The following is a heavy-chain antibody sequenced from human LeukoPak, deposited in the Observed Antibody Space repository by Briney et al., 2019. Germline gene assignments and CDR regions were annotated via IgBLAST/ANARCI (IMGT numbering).Heavy chain of an antibody. CDR2: IYYSGST. J-gene: IGHJ4*02. D-gene: IGHD2/OR15-2a*01. Sequence: PSETLSLTCTVSGGSISSYYWSWIRQPPGKGLEWIGYIYYSGSTNYNPSLKSRVTISVDTSRSQFSLKLNSVTAADTAVYYCAREVKVGNTDTGYYFDYWGQGILVTVSS. CDR1: GGSISSYY. CDR3: AREVKVGNTDTGYYFDY. V-gene: IGHV4-59*01.